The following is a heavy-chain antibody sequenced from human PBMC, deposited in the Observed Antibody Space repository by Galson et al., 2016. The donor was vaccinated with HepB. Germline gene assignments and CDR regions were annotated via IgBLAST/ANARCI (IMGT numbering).Heavy chain of an antibody. V-gene: IGHV4-59*01. CDR3: ARDSVPLSD. D-gene: IGHD5/OR15-5a*01. CDR2: FYYSGTT. CDR1: GGSISSYY. Sequence: SETLSLTCSVSGGSISSYYWSWIRQPPGKGLEWIGYFYYSGTTNYNPSLKSRVTISVDTSKNQFSLKLRSVTAADTAVYYCARDSVPLSDWGQGILVTVSS. J-gene: IGHJ4*02.